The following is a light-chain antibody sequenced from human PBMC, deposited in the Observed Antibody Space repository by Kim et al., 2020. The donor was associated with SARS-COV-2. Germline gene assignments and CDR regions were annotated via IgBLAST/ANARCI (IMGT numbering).Light chain of an antibody. CDR3: SSYTITTTLRV. V-gene: IGLV2-14*03. CDR1: SSDVGGYNY. J-gene: IGLJ2*01. Sequence: QSALTQPASVSGSPGQSITISCTGISSDVGGYNYVSWYQQHPGKAPKLLIYDVSSRPSGVSTRFSGSKSDNTASLTTSGLQAEDEADYYCSSYTITTTLRVFGGGTQLTVL. CDR2: DVS.